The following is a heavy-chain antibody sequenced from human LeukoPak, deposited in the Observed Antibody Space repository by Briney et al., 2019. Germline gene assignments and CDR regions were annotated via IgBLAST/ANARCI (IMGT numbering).Heavy chain of an antibody. Sequence: SETLSLTCAVYGGSFSGYYWGWIRQPPGKGLEWIGSIYYSGSTYYNPSLKSRVTISVDTSKNQFSLKLNSVTAADTAVFYCARSRYYYYYYMDVWGKGTTVTISS. CDR1: GGSFSGYY. V-gene: IGHV4-39*01. J-gene: IGHJ6*03. CDR3: ARSRYYYYYYMDV. CDR2: IYYSGST.